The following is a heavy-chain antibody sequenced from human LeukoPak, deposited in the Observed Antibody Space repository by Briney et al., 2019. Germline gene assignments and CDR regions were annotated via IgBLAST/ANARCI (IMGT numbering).Heavy chain of an antibody. J-gene: IGHJ4*02. CDR2: ISSSSNYI. CDR1: GFTFSSYA. V-gene: IGHV3-21*01. CDR3: ARGLDGPDGGYCFDY. Sequence: GGSLRLSCAASGFTFSSYAMSWVRQAPGKGLEWVSSISSSSNYIYYADSVKGRFTISRDNAKNSLCLQMNSLRAEDTAVYYCARGLDGPDGGYCFDYWGQGTLVTVSS. D-gene: IGHD3-10*01.